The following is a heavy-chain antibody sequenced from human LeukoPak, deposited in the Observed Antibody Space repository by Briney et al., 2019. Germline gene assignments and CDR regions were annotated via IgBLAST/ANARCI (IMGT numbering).Heavy chain of an antibody. CDR3: ARAHLGMADY. D-gene: IGHD1-14*01. CDR2: IIPIFGTA. J-gene: IGHJ4*02. CDR1: GGTFSSYA. V-gene: IGHV1-69*05. Sequence: ASVTVSCKASGGTFSSYAISWVRQAPGQGLEWMGGIIPIFGTANYAQNLQGRVTMTTDTSTSTAYMELRSLRSDDTAVYYCARAHLGMADYWGQGTLVTVSS.